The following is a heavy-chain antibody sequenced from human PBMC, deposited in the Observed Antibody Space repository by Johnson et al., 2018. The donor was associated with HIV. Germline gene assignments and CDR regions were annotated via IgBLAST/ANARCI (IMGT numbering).Heavy chain of an antibody. J-gene: IGHJ3*02. CDR2: MSFDETNS. CDR3: ARGRGLQFLEWPTGLWSAFDI. CDR1: GFSFSSFA. Sequence: QVQLVESGGGVVQPGRSLRLSCVASGFSFSSFAMHWVRQAPGKGLQWVAVMSFDETNSYDSDSVDVKGRFTISRDNSKNSLYLQMNTLRAEDTAVYYCARGRGLQFLEWPTGLWSAFDIWGQGTMVTVSS. V-gene: IGHV3-30-3*01. D-gene: IGHD3-3*01.